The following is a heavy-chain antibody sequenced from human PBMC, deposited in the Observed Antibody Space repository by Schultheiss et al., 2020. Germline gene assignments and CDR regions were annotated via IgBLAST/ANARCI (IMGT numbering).Heavy chain of an antibody. CDR3: AKGLTGNGILQDFDC. Sequence: GGSLRLSCAASGFTFSNAWMHWVRQAPGKGLVWVSRINSDGSSTSYADSVKGRFTISRDNSKNELHLQLNSLRAEDTAMYYCAKGLTGNGILQDFDCWGQGTLVTVSS. CDR2: INSDGSST. J-gene: IGHJ4*02. D-gene: IGHD3-10*01. V-gene: IGHV3-74*01. CDR1: GFTFSNAW.